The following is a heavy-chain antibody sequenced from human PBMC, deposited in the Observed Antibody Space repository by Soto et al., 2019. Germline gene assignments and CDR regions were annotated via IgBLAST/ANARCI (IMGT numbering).Heavy chain of an antibody. CDR3: ARLNYYQSSAYLDD. J-gene: IGHJ4*02. CDR2: SIPVFGII. CDR1: GDTFKNYG. D-gene: IGHD3-22*01. V-gene: IGHV1-69*01. Sequence: QVQLVQSGAEVKKPGSSVKVSCKASGDTFKNYGITWVRQAPGQGLEWMGGSIPVFGIINYAQKFQGRVKITADASTSPGYMEVSSLRAEDTAIYYCARLNYYQSSAYLDDWGQGTLVTVSS.